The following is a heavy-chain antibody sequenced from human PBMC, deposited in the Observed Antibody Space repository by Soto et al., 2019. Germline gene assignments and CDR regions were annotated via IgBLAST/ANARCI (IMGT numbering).Heavy chain of an antibody. CDR3: LGSSSIYYYYGMDV. D-gene: IGHD6-6*01. CDR1: GFTFSNAW. Sequence: GGSLRLSCAASGFTFSNAWMSWVRQAPGKGLEWVGRIKSKTDGGTTDYAAPVKGRFTISRDDSKNTLYLQMNSLKTEDTAVYYCLGSSSIYYYYGMDVWGQGTTGTVSS. J-gene: IGHJ6*02. CDR2: IKSKTDGGTT. V-gene: IGHV3-15*01.